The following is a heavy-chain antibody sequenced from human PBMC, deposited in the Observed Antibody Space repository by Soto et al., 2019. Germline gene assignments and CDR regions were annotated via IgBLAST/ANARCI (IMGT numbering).Heavy chain of an antibody. CDR2: ISSDGTEK. Sequence: QVQLVESGGGVAQSGRSLRLFCAASGFTLSSYSLHWVRQSPGKGLEWVAAISSDGTEKHYADSVKGRFTISRDNSKNTLSLQLNSLRTEDTAVYYCARMFGFSYGPANRGMDVWGQGTTVTVSS. D-gene: IGHD5-18*01. CDR3: ARMFGFSYGPANRGMDV. V-gene: IGHV3-30*04. CDR1: GFTLSSYS. J-gene: IGHJ6*02.